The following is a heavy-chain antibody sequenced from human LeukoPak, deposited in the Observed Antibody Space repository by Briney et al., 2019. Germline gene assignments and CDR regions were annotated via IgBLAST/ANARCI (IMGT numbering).Heavy chain of an antibody. CDR2: ISSSSRTT. V-gene: IGHV3-48*02. Sequence: KPGGSLILSCAGSGFTFSSYNMNWVRQAPGKGLEWVSYISSSSRTTYYADSVKGRFTISRDNAKNSLYLQMNSLRDEDTAVYYCAREKWGSFDYWGQGTLVTVSS. CDR1: GFTFSSYN. J-gene: IGHJ4*02. CDR3: AREKWGSFDY. D-gene: IGHD1-26*01.